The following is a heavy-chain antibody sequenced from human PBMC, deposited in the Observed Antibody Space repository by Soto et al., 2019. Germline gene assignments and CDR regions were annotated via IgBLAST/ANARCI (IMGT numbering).Heavy chain of an antibody. CDR3: ARSPETYYYDSSGYFGAFES. J-gene: IGHJ3*02. CDR1: GCSISSGGYS. D-gene: IGHD3-22*01. V-gene: IGHV4-30-2*01. Sequence: SETLSLTCAVSGCSISSGGYSWSWILQPPGKGLEWIGYIYHSGSTYYNPSLKSRVTISVDRSKNQFSLKLSSVTAADTAVYYCARSPETYYYDSSGYFGAFESWGQGTMVTVSS. CDR2: IYHSGST.